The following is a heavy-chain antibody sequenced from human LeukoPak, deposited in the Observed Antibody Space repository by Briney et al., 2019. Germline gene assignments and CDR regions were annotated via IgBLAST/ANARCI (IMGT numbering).Heavy chain of an antibody. V-gene: IGHV4-30-2*01. CDR2: IYHSGST. CDR3: ASSAAGHGEAFDI. J-gene: IGHJ3*02. CDR1: GGSISCGGYY. Sequence: SQTLSLTCTVSGGSISCGGYYWSWIRQPPGKGLEWIGYIYHSGSTYYNPSLESRVTISVDRSKNQFSLKLSSVTAADTAVYYCASSAAGHGEAFDIWGQGTMVTVSS. D-gene: IGHD6-13*01.